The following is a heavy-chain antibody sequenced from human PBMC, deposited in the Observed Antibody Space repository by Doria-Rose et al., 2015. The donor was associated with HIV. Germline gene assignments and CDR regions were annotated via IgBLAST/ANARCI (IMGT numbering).Heavy chain of an antibody. J-gene: IGHJ4*02. V-gene: IGHV2-26*01. Sequence: QVTLEESDPVLVKPTETLTLTCTVSGVSLSSPGMGVSWIRQPPGKALEWLANIFSDDERSYKTSLKSRLTIPRGTSKSQVVLTMTDMDPVDTATYYCARIKSSRWYHKYYFDFWGQGTLVIVSA. CDR2: IFSDDER. CDR1: GVSLSSPGMG. CDR3: ARIKSSRWYHKYYFDF. D-gene: IGHD6-13*01.